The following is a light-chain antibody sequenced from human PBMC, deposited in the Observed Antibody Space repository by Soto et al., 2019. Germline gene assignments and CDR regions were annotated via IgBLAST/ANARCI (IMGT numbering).Light chain of an antibody. Sequence: DIVMTQSPDSLAVSLGERATFTCKSSQSVLYSPNNKNYLAWYKQKPGQPPKLLIYWASTRGSGVPDRFSGSGSGTDFTLTISSLQAEDVAVYYCQQYSSPPYTFGQGTKLEIK. J-gene: IGKJ2*01. CDR2: WAS. CDR1: QSVLYSPNNKNY. CDR3: QQYSSPPYT. V-gene: IGKV4-1*01.